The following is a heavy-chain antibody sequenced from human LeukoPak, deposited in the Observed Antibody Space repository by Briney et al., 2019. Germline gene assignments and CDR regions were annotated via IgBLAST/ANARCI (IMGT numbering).Heavy chain of an antibody. Sequence: PSETLSLTCTVSGDSFSSVTDYWAWIRQPPGKGLEWIASGDYSGGTYYNPSLESRVAISADMSKNQFSLKLSSVTAADTAVYYCAREYYYDSSGDDAFDIWGQGTMVTVSS. V-gene: IGHV4-39*07. CDR2: GDYSGGT. CDR1: GDSFSSVTDY. J-gene: IGHJ3*02. D-gene: IGHD3-22*01. CDR3: AREYYYDSSGDDAFDI.